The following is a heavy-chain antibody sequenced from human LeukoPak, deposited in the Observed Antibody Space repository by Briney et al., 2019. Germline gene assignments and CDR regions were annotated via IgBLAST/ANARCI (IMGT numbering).Heavy chain of an antibody. CDR3: ASGVPVAGTRWFDP. V-gene: IGHV1-8*03. D-gene: IGHD6-19*01. Sequence: ASVKVSCKASGYTFTSFDITWVRQATGQGLEWMGWMNPNSGNTGYAQRFQGRVTITRNTSISTAYMELSSLRSEDTAVYYCASGVPVAGTRWFDPWGQGTLVTVSS. CDR1: GYTFTSFD. J-gene: IGHJ5*02. CDR2: MNPNSGNT.